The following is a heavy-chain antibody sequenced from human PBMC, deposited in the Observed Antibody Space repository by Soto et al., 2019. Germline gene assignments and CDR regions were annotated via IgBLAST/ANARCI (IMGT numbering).Heavy chain of an antibody. CDR1: GGTFTSYT. Sequence: QLQLVQSGAEVKKPGSSVKVSCKASGGTFTSYTISWVRQTPGQGLEWMGRIIPIIDFANYTQKFQDRVTLTADKSTSTAYMELSSLRSEDTAVYYCARAYGSGSYPTDYWGQGTLVTVSS. D-gene: IGHD3-10*01. J-gene: IGHJ4*02. CDR3: ARAYGSGSYPTDY. CDR2: IIPIIDFA. V-gene: IGHV1-69*02.